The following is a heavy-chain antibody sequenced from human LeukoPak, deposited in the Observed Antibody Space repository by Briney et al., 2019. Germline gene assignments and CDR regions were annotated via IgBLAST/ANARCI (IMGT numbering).Heavy chain of an antibody. V-gene: IGHV1-18*01. CDR3: ARDRYSSSWYYSDY. D-gene: IGHD6-13*01. CDR1: GYTFSSYA. Sequence: EASVTVSFKASGYTFSSYAISWVRQAPGQGLEWMGWISAYNGNTHYAQKLQGRVTMTTDTSTSTTYMELRSLRSDDTAVYYCARDRYSSSWYYSDYWGQGTLVTVSS. J-gene: IGHJ4*02. CDR2: ISAYNGNT.